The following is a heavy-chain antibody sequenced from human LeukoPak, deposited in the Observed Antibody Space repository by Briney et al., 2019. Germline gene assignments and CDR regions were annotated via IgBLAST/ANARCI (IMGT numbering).Heavy chain of an antibody. CDR3: ARVDRYYFYMDV. V-gene: IGHV1-69*13. CDR1: GGTFSSYI. CDR2: IIPLFNTP. J-gene: IGHJ6*03. Sequence: GASVKVSCKASGGTFSSYIITWVRQAPGQGLEWMGRIIPLFNTPNYAQKFQGRVTITADDSTHTSYMELRSLRSEDTAVYYCARVDRYYFYMDVWGKGTTVTVPS.